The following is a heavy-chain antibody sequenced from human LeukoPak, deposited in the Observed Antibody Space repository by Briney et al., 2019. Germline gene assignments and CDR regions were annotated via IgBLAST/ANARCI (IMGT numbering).Heavy chain of an antibody. V-gene: IGHV3-20*01. J-gene: IGHJ6*02. CDR1: GFTFDDYG. Sequence: PGGSLRLSCAASGFTFDDYGMSWVRQAPGKGLEWVSGINWYGGSTGYADSVKGRFTISRDNAKNSLYLQMNSLRAEDTALYHCARDGLQYYYGMDVWGQGTTVTVSS. CDR2: INWYGGST. CDR3: ARDGLQYYYGMDV. D-gene: IGHD5-24*01.